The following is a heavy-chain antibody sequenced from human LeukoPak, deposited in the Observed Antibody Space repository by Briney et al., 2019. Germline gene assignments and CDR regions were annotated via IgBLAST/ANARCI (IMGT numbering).Heavy chain of an antibody. CDR1: GGSISSGGYS. CDR2: IYHSGST. CDR3: ARGLGRVGGRFDP. Sequence: SQTLSLTRAVSGGSISSGGYSWSWIRQPPGKGLEWIGYIYHSGSTYYNPSLKSRVTISVDRSKNQFSLKLSSVTAADTAVYYCARGLGRVGGRFDPWGQGTLVTVSS. V-gene: IGHV4-30-2*01. J-gene: IGHJ5*02.